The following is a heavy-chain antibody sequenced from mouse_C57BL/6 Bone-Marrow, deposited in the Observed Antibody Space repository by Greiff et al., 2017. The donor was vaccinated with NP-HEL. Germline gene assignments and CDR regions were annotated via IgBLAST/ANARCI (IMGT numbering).Heavy chain of an antibody. CDR1: GFNIKDDY. V-gene: IGHV14-4*01. CDR3: TLIYYDYDTGFDY. J-gene: IGHJ2*01. CDR2: IDPENGDT. D-gene: IGHD2-4*01. Sequence: VQLQQSGAELVRPGASVKLSCTASGFNIKDDYMHWVMQRPEQGLEWIGWIDPENGDTEYASKFQGKATITADTSSNTAYLQLSSLTSEDTAVYYCTLIYYDYDTGFDYWGQGTTLTVSS.